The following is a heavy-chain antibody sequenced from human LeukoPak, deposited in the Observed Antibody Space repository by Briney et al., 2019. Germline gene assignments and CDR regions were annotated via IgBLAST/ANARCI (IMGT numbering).Heavy chain of an antibody. D-gene: IGHD3-22*01. V-gene: IGHV3-7*01. J-gene: IGHJ4*02. Sequence: GGSLRLSCAASGFTFSSYWMSWVRQAPGKGPEWVAHIKQDGSEKYYVDSVKGRFTISRDNAKNSLYLQMNSLRAEDTAVYYCARDGVYYYDSSGYSSLGYWGQGTLVTVSS. CDR2: IKQDGSEK. CDR1: GFTFSSYW. CDR3: ARDGVYYYDSSGYSSLGY.